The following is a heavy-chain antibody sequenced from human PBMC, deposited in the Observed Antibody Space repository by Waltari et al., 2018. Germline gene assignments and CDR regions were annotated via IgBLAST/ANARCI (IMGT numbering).Heavy chain of an antibody. CDR1: GGSISSHY. D-gene: IGHD3-10*01. CDR2: IYDSGST. V-gene: IGHV4-59*11. J-gene: IGHJ2*01. Sequence: QVQLQGSGPGLVKPSETLSLTCTVSGGSISSHYWSWFRQPPGKGLEWIGYIYDSGSTNYNPSLKSRVTISVDTSKNQFSLKLSSVTAADTAVYYCARRLPTLIRYFDLWGRGTLVTVSS. CDR3: ARRLPTLIRYFDL.